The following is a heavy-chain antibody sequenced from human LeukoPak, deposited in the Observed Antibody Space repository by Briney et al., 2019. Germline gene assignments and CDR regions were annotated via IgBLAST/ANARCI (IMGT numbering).Heavy chain of an antibody. CDR3: AVGYSSSWYDAFDI. D-gene: IGHD6-13*01. CDR1: GYTSTGYY. V-gene: IGHV1-2*06. J-gene: IGHJ3*02. CDR2: INPNSGGT. Sequence: ASVKVSCKASGYTSTGYYMHWVRQAPGQGLEWMGRINPNSGGTNYAQKFQGRVTMTRDTSISTAYMELSRLRSDDTAVYYCAVGYSSSWYDAFDIWGQGTMVTVSS.